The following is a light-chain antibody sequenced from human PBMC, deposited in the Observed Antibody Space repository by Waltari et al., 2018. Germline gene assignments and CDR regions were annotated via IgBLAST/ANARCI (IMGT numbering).Light chain of an antibody. CDR2: DAS. V-gene: IGKV3-11*01. Sequence: EIVLTQSPATLSLSPGERATLSCRASQRVSSYLAWYQQKPGQAPRLLLYDASNRATGIPARFSGSGSGTDFTLTISSLEPEDFAVYYCQQRSNWPPTWTFGQGTKVEIK. CDR3: QQRSNWPPTWT. J-gene: IGKJ1*01. CDR1: QRVSSY.